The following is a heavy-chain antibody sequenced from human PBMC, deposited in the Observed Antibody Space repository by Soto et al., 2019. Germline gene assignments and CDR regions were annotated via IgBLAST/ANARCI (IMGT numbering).Heavy chain of an antibody. Sequence: SETLSLTCTVSGDSISRFYWIWIRQPPGKGLEWIGNTFYSGGTNYHPSLKSRVTILVDTSKSQLSLKLSSVTAADMAVYYCGRGDYYDYVGVWGKGTTVTVSS. V-gene: IGHV4-59*01. CDR1: GDSISRFY. J-gene: IGHJ6*03. CDR2: TFYSGGT. CDR3: GRGDYYDYVGV.